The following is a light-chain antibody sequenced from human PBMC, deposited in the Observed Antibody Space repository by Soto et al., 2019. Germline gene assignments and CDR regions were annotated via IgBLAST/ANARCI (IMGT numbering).Light chain of an antibody. V-gene: IGLV2-14*01. Sequence: QSALTQPASVSGSLGQSITISCTGTSSDVGGYKYVSWYQQHPGKAPKLMIFEVSDRPSGVSNRFSGSKSGNTASLTISGLQAEDEAVYYCCSFTTIATGVFGGGTKVTVL. CDR2: EVS. CDR3: CSFTTIATGV. CDR1: SSDVGGYKY. J-gene: IGLJ3*02.